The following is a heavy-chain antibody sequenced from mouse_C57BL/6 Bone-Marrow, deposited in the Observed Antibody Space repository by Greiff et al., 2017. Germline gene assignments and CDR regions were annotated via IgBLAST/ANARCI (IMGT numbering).Heavy chain of an antibody. CDR2: IWSGGST. CDR1: GFSLTSYG. J-gene: IGHJ4*01. D-gene: IGHD2-5*01. CDR3: ASPSTIVTPYYYAMDY. V-gene: IGHV2-2*01. Sequence: QVQLKQSGPGLVQPSQSLSITCTVSGFSLTSYGVHWVRQSPGKGLEWLGVIWSGGSTDYNAAFISRLSISKDNSKSQVFFKMNSLQADDTAIYYCASPSTIVTPYYYAMDYWGQGTSVTVSS.